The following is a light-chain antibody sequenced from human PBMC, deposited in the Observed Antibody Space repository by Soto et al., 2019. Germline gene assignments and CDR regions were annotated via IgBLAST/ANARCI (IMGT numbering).Light chain of an antibody. V-gene: IGKV3-20*01. Sequence: EIVLTQSPGTLSLSPGERATLSCRASHSVSSTYLAWYQQKPGQAPRLLIYGASSRATGIPDRFSGSGSGTDFTLTISSLEPEDFAVYYCHQYGGSPPYTFGQGTKLEIK. CDR1: HSVSSTY. CDR2: GAS. CDR3: HQYGGSPPYT. J-gene: IGKJ2*01.